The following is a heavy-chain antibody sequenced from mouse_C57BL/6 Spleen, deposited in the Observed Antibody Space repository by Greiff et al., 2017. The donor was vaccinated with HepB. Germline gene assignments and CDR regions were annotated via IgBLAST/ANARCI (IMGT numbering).Heavy chain of an antibody. CDR1: GYTFTSYW. J-gene: IGHJ3*01. D-gene: IGHD2-4*01. CDR3: ALYDYDGAWFAY. CDR2: IHPSDSDT. Sequence: QVHVKQPGAELVKPGASVKVSCKASGYTFTSYWMHWVKQRPGQGLEWIGRIHPSDSDTNYNQKFKSKATLTVDKSSSTAYMQLSSLTSEDSAVYYCALYDYDGAWFAYWGQGTLVTVSA. V-gene: IGHV1-74*01.